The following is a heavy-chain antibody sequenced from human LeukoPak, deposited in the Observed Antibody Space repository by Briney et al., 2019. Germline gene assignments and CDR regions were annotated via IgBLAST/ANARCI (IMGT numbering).Heavy chain of an antibody. CDR1: GGSISSYY. D-gene: IGHD5-12*01. CDR3: ARGDDSGYDEGGFDY. Sequence: PSETLSLTCTVSGGSISSYYWSWIRQPPGKGLEWIGFIYYSGSTNYNPSLKSRVTISVDTSKNQFSLKLSSVTAADTVVYYCARGDDSGYDEGGFDYWGQGTLVTVSS. J-gene: IGHJ4*02. CDR2: IYYSGST. V-gene: IGHV4-59*01.